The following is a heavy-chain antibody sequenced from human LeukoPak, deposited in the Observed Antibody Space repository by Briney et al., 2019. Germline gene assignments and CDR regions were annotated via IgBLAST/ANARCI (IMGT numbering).Heavy chain of an antibody. CDR1: GGSITSYY. Sequence: SETLSLTCTVSGGSITSYYWSWIRQPAGKGLEWIVRIYTGGSTNSNPSLKSRLTIPVDMSKNHFSLKLTSVTAAASAVYYCARGRRYDWNVVLNWFDPWGQGTLVTVSS. D-gene: IGHD1-1*01. J-gene: IGHJ5*02. CDR3: ARGRRYDWNVVLNWFDP. CDR2: IYTGGST. V-gene: IGHV4-4*07.